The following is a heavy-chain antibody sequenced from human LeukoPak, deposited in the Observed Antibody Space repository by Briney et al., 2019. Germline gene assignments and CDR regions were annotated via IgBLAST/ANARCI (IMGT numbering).Heavy chain of an antibody. V-gene: IGHV2-5*01. J-gene: IGHJ5*02. CDR3: ANRRGNMTVVLDPGPHWFDP. Sequence: SGPTLVKPTQTLTLTCTFSGFSLSTSGVGVGWIRQPPGKALEWLALIYWNDDKRYSPSLKSRLTITTDTSKNQVVRTMTNMDPADTAKSYCANRRGNMTVVLDPGPHWFDPWGQGTLAPVSS. CDR2: IYWNDDK. CDR1: GFSLSTSGVG. D-gene: IGHD3-22*01.